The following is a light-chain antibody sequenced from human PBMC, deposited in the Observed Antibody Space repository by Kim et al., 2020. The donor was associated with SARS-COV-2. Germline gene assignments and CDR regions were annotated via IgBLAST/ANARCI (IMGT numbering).Light chain of an antibody. CDR1: SSDVGGYTY. Sequence: ITISCTGTSSDVGGYTYVSWYQQDPGKAPKLMIYDVTERPSGVSNRFSGSKSGNTASLTISGLQAEDEADYYCGSYTSSSTWVFGGGTQLTVL. CDR2: DVT. CDR3: GSYTSSSTWV. J-gene: IGLJ3*02. V-gene: IGLV2-14*04.